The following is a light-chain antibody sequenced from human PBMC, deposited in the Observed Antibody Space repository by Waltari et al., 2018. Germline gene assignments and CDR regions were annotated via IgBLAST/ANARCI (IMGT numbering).Light chain of an antibody. CDR2: WAS. CDR1: ESVLYSSNNKNH. V-gene: IGKV4-1*01. Sequence: DIVMTQSPEYLAVSLAERATISCKTSESVLYSSNNKNHLAWYQQKPGQPPRLLLYWASTRESGVPDRFIGSGSETDFTLTVTSLQAEDVAVYYCQQYYNTPLTFGGGTKVEVK. J-gene: IGKJ4*01. CDR3: QQYYNTPLT.